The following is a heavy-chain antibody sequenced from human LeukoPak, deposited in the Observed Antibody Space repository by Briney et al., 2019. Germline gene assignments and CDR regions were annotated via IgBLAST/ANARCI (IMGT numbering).Heavy chain of an antibody. CDR3: ARMAWDGDYGMDV. CDR1: GFTLSNYW. CDR2: INGDGTST. Sequence: GGSLRLSCAGSGFTLSNYWIHWVRQVPGKGLVWVSRINGDGTSTIYADSVKGRFTISGDNAKNTLYLQMNSLRAEDTAVYYCARMAWDGDYGMDVWGQGTTVTVSS. V-gene: IGHV3-74*01. J-gene: IGHJ6*02. D-gene: IGHD4-17*01.